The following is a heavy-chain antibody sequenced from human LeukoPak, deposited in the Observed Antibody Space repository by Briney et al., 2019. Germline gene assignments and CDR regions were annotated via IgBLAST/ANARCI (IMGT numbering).Heavy chain of an antibody. J-gene: IGHJ4*02. CDR2: MSSSSSYI. D-gene: IGHD6-13*01. V-gene: IGHV3-21*01. CDR3: ARVRGYSSRKYYFDY. Sequence: GGALRLSCAASGFTCSSYSMNWVRQAPGKGLEWVSSMSSSSSYIYYADSVKGRFTISRDNAKNSLYLQMNSLRAEDTAVYYCARVRGYSSRKYYFDYWGQGTLVTVSS. CDR1: GFTCSSYS.